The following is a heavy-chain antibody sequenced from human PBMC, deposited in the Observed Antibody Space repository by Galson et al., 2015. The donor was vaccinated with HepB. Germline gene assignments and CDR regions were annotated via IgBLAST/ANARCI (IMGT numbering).Heavy chain of an antibody. Sequence: TLSLTCAVSGGSISSGGYSWSWIRQPPGKGLEWIGYIYHSGSTYYNPSLKSRVTISVDRSKNQFSLKLSSVTAADTAVYYCARSTYYYDSSGPQSFDYWGQGTLVTVSS. CDR1: GGSISSGGYS. D-gene: IGHD3-22*01. J-gene: IGHJ4*02. V-gene: IGHV4-30-2*01. CDR3: ARSTYYYDSSGPQSFDY. CDR2: IYHSGST.